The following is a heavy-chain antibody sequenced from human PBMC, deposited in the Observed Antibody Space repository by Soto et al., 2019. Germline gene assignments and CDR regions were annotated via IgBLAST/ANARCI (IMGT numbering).Heavy chain of an antibody. V-gene: IGHV1-69*02. D-gene: IGHD2-2*01. CDR1: GGTFSSYT. CDR2: IIPILGIA. Sequence: QVQLVQSGAEVKKPGSSVKVSCKASGGTFSSYTISWVRQAPGQGLEWMGRIIPILGIANYAQKFQGRVTMTADKSTSTAYMELSSLRSEDTAVYYCARPGYSSSTSCYRTPGDYGMDVWGQGTTVTVSS. CDR3: ARPGYSSSTSCYRTPGDYGMDV. J-gene: IGHJ6*02.